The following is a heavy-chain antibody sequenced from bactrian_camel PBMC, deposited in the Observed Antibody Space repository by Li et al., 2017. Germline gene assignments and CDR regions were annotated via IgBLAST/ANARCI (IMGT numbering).Heavy chain of an antibody. Sequence: HVQLVESGGGSVQAGGSLRLSCVASGYTEHSFCMAWFRQVPGKQREAIAAIDSDGSISYDEVVVKGRFNVSRDNAKNMLYLQMDNLKPEDTAIYYCAACGGIEAGWNYWGQGTQVTVS. CDR2: IDSDGSIS. D-gene: IGHD3*01. J-gene: IGHJ4*01. CDR1: GYTEHSFC. V-gene: IGHV3S6*01. CDR3: AACGGIEAGWNY.